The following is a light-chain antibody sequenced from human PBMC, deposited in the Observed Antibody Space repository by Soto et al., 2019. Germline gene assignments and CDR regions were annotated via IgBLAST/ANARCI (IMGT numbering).Light chain of an antibody. CDR1: ASNLGAKYA. Sequence: QSVLTQPPSVSGAPGPRGTISCTGSASNLGAKYAVHWYQHLPGTAPKLLIYDNIHRPSGVPDRFSGSKSDTSASLAITGLQAEDEADYYCQSYDTTLSGVVFGGGTKLTVL. J-gene: IGLJ3*02. V-gene: IGLV1-40*01. CDR2: DNI. CDR3: QSYDTTLSGVV.